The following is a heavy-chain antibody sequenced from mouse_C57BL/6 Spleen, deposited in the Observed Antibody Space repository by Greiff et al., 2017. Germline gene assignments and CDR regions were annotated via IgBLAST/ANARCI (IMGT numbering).Heavy chain of an antibody. V-gene: IGHV1-18*01. CDR1: GYTFTDYN. Sequence: VQLKQSGPELVKPGASVKIPCKASGYTFTDYNMDWVKQSHGKSLEWIGDINPNNGGTIYNQKFKGKATLTVDKSSSTAYMELRSLTSEDTAVYYCARGITTVVATDYYAMDYWGQGTSVTVSS. J-gene: IGHJ4*01. D-gene: IGHD1-1*01. CDR3: ARGITTVVATDYYAMDY. CDR2: INPNNGGT.